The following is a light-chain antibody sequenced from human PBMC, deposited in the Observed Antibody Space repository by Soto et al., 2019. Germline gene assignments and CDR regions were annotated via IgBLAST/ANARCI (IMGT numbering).Light chain of an antibody. CDR3: QQYNKWPLT. J-gene: IGKJ1*01. Sequence: EIVLTQSPATLSLSPGERATLSCRASQGVSSYLAWYQQKPGQAPRLLIYDASNRATGIPARFSGSGPGTEFTLTISSLQSEDFTVYYCQQYNKWPLTFGQGTKVDIK. V-gene: IGKV3D-11*01. CDR1: QGVSSY. CDR2: DAS.